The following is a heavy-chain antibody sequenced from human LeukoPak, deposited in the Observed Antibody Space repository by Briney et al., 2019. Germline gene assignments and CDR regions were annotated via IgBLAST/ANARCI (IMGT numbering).Heavy chain of an antibody. V-gene: IGHV6-1*01. J-gene: IGHJ3*02. D-gene: IGHD6-13*01. Sequence: SQTLSLTCAISGDSVSSNSAAWNWIRQSPSRGLEWLGRTYYRSKWYNDYAVSVKSRITINPDTSKDQFSLQLNSVTPEDTAVYYCARGDIAAAGESAFDIWVQGTMAKVSS. CDR1: GDSVSSNSAA. CDR3: ARGDIAAAGESAFDI. CDR2: TYYRSKWYN.